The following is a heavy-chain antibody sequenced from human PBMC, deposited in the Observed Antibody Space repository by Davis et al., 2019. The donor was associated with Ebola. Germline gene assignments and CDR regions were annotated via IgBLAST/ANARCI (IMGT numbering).Heavy chain of an antibody. CDR3: ARDAFGENYFDS. Sequence: SLKISCAASGFTFDDYAMHWVRQAPGKGLEWVSGISWNSGSIGYADSVKGRFTISRDNAKNSLYLQMNSLRAEDTAVYYCARDAFGENYFDSWGQGTLVTVSS. CDR1: GFTFDDYA. V-gene: IGHV3-9*01. D-gene: IGHD3-10*01. CDR2: ISWNSGSI. J-gene: IGHJ4*02.